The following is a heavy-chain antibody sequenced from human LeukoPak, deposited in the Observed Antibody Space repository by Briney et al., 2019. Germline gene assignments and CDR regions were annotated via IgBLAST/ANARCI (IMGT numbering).Heavy chain of an antibody. Sequence: GGSLRLSCVASGFTFDDYAMSWVRQAPGQGLEWVSGINWSGVSTGYADSVKGRFTISRDNTKNSLFLQMNSLRAEDTAFYYCAKGKDTLNPYWYFDVWGRGTLVTVSS. D-gene: IGHD2-15*01. V-gene: IGHV3-20*04. CDR3: AKGKDTLNPYWYFDV. CDR1: GFTFDDYA. J-gene: IGHJ2*01. CDR2: INWSGVST.